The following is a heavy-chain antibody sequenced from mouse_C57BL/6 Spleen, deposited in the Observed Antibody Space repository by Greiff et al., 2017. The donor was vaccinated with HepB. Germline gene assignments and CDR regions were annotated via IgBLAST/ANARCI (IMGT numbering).Heavy chain of an antibody. CDR1: GFTFSDYG. CDR2: ISSGSSTI. Sequence: EVQRVESGGGLVKPGGSLKLSCAASGFTFSDYGMHWVRQAPEKGLEWVAYISSGSSTIYYADTVKGRFTISRDNAKNTLFLQMTSLRSEDTAMYYCARTGDYYGSSFYAMDYWGQGTSVTVSS. CDR3: ARTGDYYGSSFYAMDY. J-gene: IGHJ4*01. V-gene: IGHV5-17*01. D-gene: IGHD1-1*01.